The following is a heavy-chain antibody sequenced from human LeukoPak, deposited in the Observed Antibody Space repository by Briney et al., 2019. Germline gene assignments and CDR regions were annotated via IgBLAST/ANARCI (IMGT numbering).Heavy chain of an antibody. J-gene: IGHJ4*02. D-gene: IGHD6-19*01. CDR3: ARTTYSSGWYATFDY. Sequence: SETLSLTCTVSGGSISSYYWSWIRQPPGKGLEWIGEINHSGSTNYNPSLKSRVTISVDTSKNQFSLKLSSVTAADTAVYYCARTTYSSGWYATFDYWGQGTLVTVSS. CDR2: INHSGST. V-gene: IGHV4-34*01. CDR1: GGSISSYY.